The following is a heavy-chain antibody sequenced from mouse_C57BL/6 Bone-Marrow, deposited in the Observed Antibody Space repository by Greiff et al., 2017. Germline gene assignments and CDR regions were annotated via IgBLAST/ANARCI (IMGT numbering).Heavy chain of an antibody. V-gene: IGHV1-85*01. CDR2: IYPRDGST. D-gene: IGHD1-1*01. CDR3: ARVEFDGSSGDWYCDV. J-gene: IGHJ1*03. Sequence: VQLQQSGPELVKPGASVKLSCKASGYTFTSYDINWVKQRPGPGLEWIGWIYPRDGSTKYNEKFQGKATLTVDTSSSTAYMELHSLTSEDAAVYFCARVEFDGSSGDWYCDVWGTGTTVTVSS. CDR1: GYTFTSYD.